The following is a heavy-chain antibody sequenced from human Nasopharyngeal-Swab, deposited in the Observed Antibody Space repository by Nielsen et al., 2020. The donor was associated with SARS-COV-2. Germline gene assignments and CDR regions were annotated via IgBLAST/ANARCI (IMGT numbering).Heavy chain of an antibody. J-gene: IGHJ4*02. D-gene: IGHD2-15*01. CDR2: INNDGSST. CDR1: GFTFSSYW. CDR3: ARGSSADSGWGYY. Sequence: GESLKISCAASGFTFSSYWMHWVRQDPGKGLVWVLRINNDGSSTYYADSVKGRFTISRDNAKNTLYLQMNSLRAEDTAVYYCARGSSADSGWGYYWGQGTLVTVSS. V-gene: IGHV3-74*01.